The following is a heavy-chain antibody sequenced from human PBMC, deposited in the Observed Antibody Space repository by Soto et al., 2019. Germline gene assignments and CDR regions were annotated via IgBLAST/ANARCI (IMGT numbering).Heavy chain of an antibody. CDR2: ISAYNGNT. CDR3: ARGAVIVLVPASDGMDV. V-gene: IGHV1-18*01. J-gene: IGHJ6*02. CDR1: GYTFTSYG. D-gene: IGHD2-2*01. Sequence: QVQLGQSGAEVKKPGASVKVSCKASGYTFTSYGISCVRQAPGQGLEWMGWISAYNGNTNYAQKLQGRVTMTTDTSTSTAYMELRSLRSDDTAVYYCARGAVIVLVPASDGMDVGGRGTTVTVAS.